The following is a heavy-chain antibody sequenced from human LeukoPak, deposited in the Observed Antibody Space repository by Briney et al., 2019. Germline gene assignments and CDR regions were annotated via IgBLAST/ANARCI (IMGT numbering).Heavy chain of an antibody. V-gene: IGHV4-39*01. CDR3: AASAPRGKVRKWELLRVGY. Sequence: SETLSHTCTVSGGSISSSSYYWGWIRQPPGKGLEWIGSIYYSGSTYYNPSLKSRVTISVDTSKNQFSLKLSSVTAADTAVYYCAASAPRGKVRKWELLRVGYWGQGTLATVSS. D-gene: IGHD1-26*01. CDR2: IYYSGST. CDR1: GGSISSSSYY. J-gene: IGHJ4*02.